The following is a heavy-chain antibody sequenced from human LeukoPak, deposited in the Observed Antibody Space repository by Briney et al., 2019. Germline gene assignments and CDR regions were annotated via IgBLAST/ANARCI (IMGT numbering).Heavy chain of an antibody. V-gene: IGHV3-74*01. CDR3: ARGGSCSSTTCYLPFDY. Sequence: GGSLRLSCAASGFTFSGYWMHWVRQAPGKGLVWVSRINSDGSTTSYADSVMGRFTISRDNSKNTLYLQMGSLRAEDMAVYYCARGGSCSSTTCYLPFDYWGQGTLVTVSS. D-gene: IGHD2-2*01. CDR1: GFTFSGYW. J-gene: IGHJ4*02. CDR2: INSDGSTT.